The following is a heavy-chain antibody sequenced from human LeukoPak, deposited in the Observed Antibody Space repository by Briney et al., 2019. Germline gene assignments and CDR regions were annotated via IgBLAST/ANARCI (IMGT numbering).Heavy chain of an antibody. J-gene: IGHJ4*02. V-gene: IGHV3-21*01. Sequence: PGGSLRLSCTASGLTFSSYTMNWVRQAPGKGLEWVSSISGSSDSIYYADSMKGRFTISRDNAKRSLYLQMNSLRAEDTAVYYCVCDRLGFDYWGQGTLVTVSS. CDR3: VCDRLGFDY. CDR1: GLTFSSYT. D-gene: IGHD2-8*01. CDR2: ISGSSDSI.